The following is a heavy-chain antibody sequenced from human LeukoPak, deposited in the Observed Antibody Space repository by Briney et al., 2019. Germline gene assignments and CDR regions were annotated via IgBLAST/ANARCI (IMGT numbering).Heavy chain of an antibody. D-gene: IGHD2-15*01. Sequence: ASVKVSCKASGYTFTGYYMHWVRQAPGQGLEWMGWINPKSGGTNYAQKFQGRVTMTRDTSISTAYMELSRLRSDDTAVYYCARNQPGYCSGGSCYSDDYWGQGTLVTVSS. CDR2: INPKSGGT. V-gene: IGHV1-2*02. CDR3: ARNQPGYCSGGSCYSDDY. CDR1: GYTFTGYY. J-gene: IGHJ4*02.